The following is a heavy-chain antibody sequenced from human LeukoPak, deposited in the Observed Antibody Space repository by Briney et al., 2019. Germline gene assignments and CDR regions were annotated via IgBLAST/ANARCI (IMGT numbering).Heavy chain of an antibody. D-gene: IGHD2-2*01. J-gene: IGHJ3*02. Sequence: GGSLRLSCAASGFTFSSYAMSWVRQAPGKGLDWVSAISGSGGNTYYADSVKGRFTISRDNSKNTLYLQMNSLRAEDTAVYYCAKIVVVPAAIYWDAFDIWGQGTMVTVSS. V-gene: IGHV3-23*01. CDR2: ISGSGGNT. CDR1: GFTFSSYA. CDR3: AKIVVVPAAIYWDAFDI.